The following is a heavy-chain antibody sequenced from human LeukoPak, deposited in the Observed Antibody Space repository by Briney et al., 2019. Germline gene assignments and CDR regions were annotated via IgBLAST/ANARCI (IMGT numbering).Heavy chain of an antibody. CDR2: ISSSSNVI. D-gene: IGHD3-3*01. Sequence: PGESLRLSCAASGFTFNSYAFNWVRQAPGKGLEWVSYISSSSNVIYYTDSVKGRFTIPRDNARNLLSLQMNSLRAEDTAVYYCARGDPIYDFWSGGDYWGQGSLVTVSS. CDR1: GFTFNSYA. V-gene: IGHV3-48*01. J-gene: IGHJ4*02. CDR3: ARGDPIYDFWSGGDY.